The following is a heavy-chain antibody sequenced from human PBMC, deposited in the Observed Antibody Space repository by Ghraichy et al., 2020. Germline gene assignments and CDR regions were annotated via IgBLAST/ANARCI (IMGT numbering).Heavy chain of an antibody. D-gene: IGHD4-11*01. V-gene: IGHV4-34*01. CDR2: FSQSGST. Sequence: WYAEFSQSGSTNYNPSLKSRVTLSVDTSKNQFSLKLSSVTAADTAVYYCARGRRTVTTWYFDLWGRGT. CDR3: ARGRRTVTTWYFDL. J-gene: IGHJ2*01.